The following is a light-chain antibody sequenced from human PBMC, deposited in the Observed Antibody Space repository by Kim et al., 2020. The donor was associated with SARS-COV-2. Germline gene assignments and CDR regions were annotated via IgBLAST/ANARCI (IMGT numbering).Light chain of an antibody. Sequence: GQSITISCAGTSSDIGGYNYVSWYQQHPDKAPKLIIYDVSKRPSGVSNRFSGSKSDNTASLTISGLQAEDEADYYCSSYTTSSIRVFGGGTQLTVL. CDR3: SSYTTSSIRV. J-gene: IGLJ3*02. V-gene: IGLV2-14*03. CDR2: DVS. CDR1: SSDIGGYNY.